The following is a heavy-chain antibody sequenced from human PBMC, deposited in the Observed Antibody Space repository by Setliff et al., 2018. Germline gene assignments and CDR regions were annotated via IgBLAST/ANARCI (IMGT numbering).Heavy chain of an antibody. V-gene: IGHV3-21*01. D-gene: IGHD1-26*01. CDR1: GFTFSSYS. CDR2: ISSSSSYI. J-gene: IGHJ4*02. CDR3: ARDRTGSYLLDY. Sequence: GSLRLSCAASGFTFSSYSMNWVRQAPGKGLEWVSSISSSSSYIYHADSVKGRFTISRDNAKNSLYLQMNSLRAEDAAVYYCARDRTGSYLLDYWGQGTLVTVSS.